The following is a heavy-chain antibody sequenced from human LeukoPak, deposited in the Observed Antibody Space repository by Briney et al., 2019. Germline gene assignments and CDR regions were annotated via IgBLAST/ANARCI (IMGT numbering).Heavy chain of an antibody. CDR1: GFTFSSYW. J-gene: IGHJ3*02. D-gene: IGHD6-13*01. Sequence: GGSLRLSCAASGFTFSSYWMNWVRQAPGKGLVWVSRIASDGSSTTYADSVKGRFSISRDNAKNTLYLQMNSLRAEDTAVYYCSSSWLDDAFDIWGQGTMVTVSS. V-gene: IGHV3-74*01. CDR3: SSSWLDDAFDI. CDR2: IASDGSST.